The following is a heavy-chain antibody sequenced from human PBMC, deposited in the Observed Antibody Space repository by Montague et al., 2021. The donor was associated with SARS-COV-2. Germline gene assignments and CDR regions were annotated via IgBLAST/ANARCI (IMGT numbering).Heavy chain of an antibody. CDR1: GFTFGNHA. J-gene: IGHJ6*02. CDR3: AKELRTTRIVVVITDTYALDL. CDR2: ISGIDAST. Sequence: SLRLSCAASGFTFGNHAMSWVRQAPGKGLEWVSTISGIDASTDYTYPVKGRFTIPRDNSKNTLYLQMNSLRAEDTAVYYCAKELRTTRIVVVITDTYALDLWGQGTTVTVSS. V-gene: IGHV3-23*01. D-gene: IGHD3-22*01.